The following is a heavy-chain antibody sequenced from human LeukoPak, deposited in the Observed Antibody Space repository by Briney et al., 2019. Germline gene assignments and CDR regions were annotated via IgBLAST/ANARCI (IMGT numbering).Heavy chain of an antibody. J-gene: IGHJ4*02. CDR3: SNGIYSSSY. CDR1: GFTFTRYW. V-gene: IGHV3-7*01. CDR2: ISQDGSEE. Sequence: GGSLRLSFAASGFTFTRYWMAWVRQAPGKGLEWISNISQDGSEEYYVDSVRGRFTASRDNAKNSLYLQMNNLRAEDTAVYFCSNGIYSSSYWGQGTLVTVSS. D-gene: IGHD6-6*01.